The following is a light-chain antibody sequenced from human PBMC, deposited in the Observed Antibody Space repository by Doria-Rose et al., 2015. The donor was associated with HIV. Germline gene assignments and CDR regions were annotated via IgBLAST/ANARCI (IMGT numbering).Light chain of an antibody. CDR2: DGS. V-gene: IGKV3-20*01. J-gene: IGKJ1*01. CDR1: QRFSSTY. CDR3: HQYGTSWT. Sequence: TQSPGTLSLSPGERATLSCRASQRFSSTYLAWYQQKTGQAPSLLIYDGSTRATGIPDRLSVSVSGTDFTLTINRLEPEDFALYYCHQYGTSWTFGQGTKVEI.